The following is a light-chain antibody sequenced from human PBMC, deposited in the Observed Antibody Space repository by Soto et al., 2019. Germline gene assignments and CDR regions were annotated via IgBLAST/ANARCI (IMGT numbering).Light chain of an antibody. CDR3: SSYTSSDTQVL. CDR2: NVN. CDR1: NSDVGGYNY. V-gene: IGLV2-14*03. J-gene: IGLJ2*01. Sequence: QSALTQPASVSGSPGQSISISCAGTNSDVGGYNYVSWYQHPPVKAPKLLIYNVNDRHSWVSARFSGSKSGNTASLTISGLQPEDEADYYCSSYTSSDTQVLFGGGTKLTVL.